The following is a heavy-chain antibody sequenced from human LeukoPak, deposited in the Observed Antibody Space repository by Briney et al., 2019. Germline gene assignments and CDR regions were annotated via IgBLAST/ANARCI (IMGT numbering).Heavy chain of an antibody. V-gene: IGHV3-23*01. J-gene: IGHJ4*02. Sequence: GGSLRLSCAASGFTFSSYAMTWVRQAPGKGLEGVSTITGSGGYTYYADSVKGRFIISRDNSKNTLFLRMNSLRAEDTAVYFCAKGAVETPFDYWGQGTLVTVSS. CDR1: GFTFSSYA. D-gene: IGHD1-1*01. CDR2: ITGSGGYT. CDR3: AKGAVETPFDY.